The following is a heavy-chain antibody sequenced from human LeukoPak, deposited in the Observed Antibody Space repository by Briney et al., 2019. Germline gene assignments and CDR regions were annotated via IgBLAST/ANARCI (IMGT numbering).Heavy chain of an antibody. CDR3: ASRRKGMATAGFDY. V-gene: IGHV5-51*02. CDR2: ILRGHSDT. Sequence: AAALKISWRGSGYNFTSCWTCWGRHLPAEGGEWGRSILRGHSDTRYSPSFQGQVTISAEKSISTAYLQWRSLKASDTALYYCASRRKGMATAGFDYWGQGTLVTVSS. CDR1: GYNFTSCW. J-gene: IGHJ4*02. D-gene: IGHD5-24*01.